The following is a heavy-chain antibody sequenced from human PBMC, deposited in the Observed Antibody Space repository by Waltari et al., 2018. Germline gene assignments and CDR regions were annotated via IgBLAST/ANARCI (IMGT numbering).Heavy chain of an antibody. Sequence: EVQVEESGGDLIQPGGSLRLSCAVSGFTVSNSYMSWVRQAPGKGLEWGSIIYREGNTNYADSVKDRFIISRDNSKNTVDLQMNSLRVEDTAMYYCTRDRGAPATAMGFDSWGQGTLVTVSS. CDR1: GFTVSNSY. CDR2: IYREGNT. D-gene: IGHD5-18*01. J-gene: IGHJ4*02. CDR3: TRDRGAPATAMGFDS. V-gene: IGHV3-53*01.